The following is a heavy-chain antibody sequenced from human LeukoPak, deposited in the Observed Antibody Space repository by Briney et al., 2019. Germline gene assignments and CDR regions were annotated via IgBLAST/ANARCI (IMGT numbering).Heavy chain of an antibody. CDR2: IYPGDSDT. J-gene: IGHJ4*02. CDR3: ARRHSSLPLDY. CDR1: GNSFSTYW. V-gene: IGHV5-51*01. D-gene: IGHD3-22*01. Sequence: GESLKISCKGSGNSFSTYWIGWVRQMPGKGLEWMGIIYPGDSDTRYSPSFQGQVTISADKSISTAYLQWSSLKASDTAMYYCARRHSSLPLDYWGQGTLVTVSA.